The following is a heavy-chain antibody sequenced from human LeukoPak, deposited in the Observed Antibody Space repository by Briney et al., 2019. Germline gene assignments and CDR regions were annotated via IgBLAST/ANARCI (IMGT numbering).Heavy chain of an antibody. CDR2: ISNDGSRK. V-gene: IGHV3-30*18. D-gene: IGHD3-10*01. Sequence: GRSLRLSCAPSGFTFSRHGMHWVRQAPGKGLEWVAIISNDGSRKYYAHSVEGRFTISRDNSKNTLYLQMDSLRAEDTAVYYCAKARRTYGLDYWGQGTLVTVSS. CDR3: AKARRTYGLDY. J-gene: IGHJ4*02. CDR1: GFTFSRHG.